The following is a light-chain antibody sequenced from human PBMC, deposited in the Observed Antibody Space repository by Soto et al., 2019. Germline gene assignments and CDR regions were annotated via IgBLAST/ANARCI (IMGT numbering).Light chain of an antibody. CDR2: GAF. J-gene: IGKJ5*01. CDR1: QSISTSS. V-gene: IGKV3-20*01. CDR3: QQHGTSPIT. Sequence: EIVLTQSPGTLSLSPGERATLNCMASQSISTSSLAWYRQKPGQAPRLLIYGAFNRATGIPDRFSGGGSGTDFTLTITRLEPEDFAVYYCQQHGTSPITFGQGTRLEIK.